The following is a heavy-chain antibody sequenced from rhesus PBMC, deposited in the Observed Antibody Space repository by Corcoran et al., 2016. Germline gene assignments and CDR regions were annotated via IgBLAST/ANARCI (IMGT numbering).Heavy chain of an antibody. CDR1: GFSLSTTTMG. V-gene: IGHV2S1*01. CDR2: IYWDGSQ. Sequence: QVTLKESGPALVRPTETLTLTCTFSGFSLSTTTMGVGWLRQPPGKALEWLATIYWDGSQYYSPLMKSRVTSSKDTSRTQVMLTMTDTDPVDTGTYYCARGIWRRWSSQFDSWGQGVLLTVSA. D-gene: IGHD1-44*02. CDR3: ARGIWRRWSSQFDS. J-gene: IGHJ4*01.